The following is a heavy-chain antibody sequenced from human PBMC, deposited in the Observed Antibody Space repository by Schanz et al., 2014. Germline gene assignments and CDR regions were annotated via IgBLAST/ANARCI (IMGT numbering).Heavy chain of an antibody. V-gene: IGHV1-3*04. CDR3: ARGIGGYGANNYFDY. D-gene: IGHD5-12*01. CDR1: EYSFTSYS. J-gene: IGHJ4*02. Sequence: QVHLVQSGAEVKRPGASVKVSCKASEYSFTSYSMHWVRQAPGQRLEWMGWINTGGGDTKYSQNYQGRVTITSDTSASTAYMELSSLRSEDTAVYSCARGIGGYGANNYFDYWGQGTLVTVSS. CDR2: INTGGGDT.